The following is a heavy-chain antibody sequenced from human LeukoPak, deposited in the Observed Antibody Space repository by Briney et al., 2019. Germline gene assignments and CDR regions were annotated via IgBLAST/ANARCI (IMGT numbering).Heavy chain of an antibody. CDR2: IKQDGSEK. CDR1: GFTFSTYS. V-gene: IGHV3-7*03. J-gene: IGHJ4*02. Sequence: GGSLRLSCAASGFTFSTYSINWVRQAPGKGLEWVANIKQDGSEKYYVDSVKGRFTISRDNAKNSLYLQMNSLRVEDTAVYYCGSSMDYWGQGTLVTVSS. CDR3: GSSMDY. D-gene: IGHD6-6*01.